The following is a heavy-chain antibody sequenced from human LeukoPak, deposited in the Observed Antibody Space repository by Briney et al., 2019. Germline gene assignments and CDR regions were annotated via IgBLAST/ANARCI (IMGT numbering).Heavy chain of an antibody. CDR1: GFTFSSYA. V-gene: IGHV3-48*03. Sequence: SLRLSCAASGFTFSSYAMHWVRQAPGKGLELVSHIFGGGGTTTVYADSVKGRFTVSRDDAKNSLYLQMSSLRAEDTAIYYCARDATGSSDYWGQGTLVTVSS. J-gene: IGHJ4*02. CDR2: IFGGGGTTT. CDR3: ARDATGSSDY. D-gene: IGHD1-26*01.